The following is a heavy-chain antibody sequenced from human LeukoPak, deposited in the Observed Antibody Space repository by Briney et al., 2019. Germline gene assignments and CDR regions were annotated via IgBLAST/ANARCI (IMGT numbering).Heavy chain of an antibody. CDR2: ISGSGGST. V-gene: IGHV3-23*01. J-gene: IGHJ4*02. Sequence: GSLRLSCAASGFPFSSYAMSSVRQAPGKGLEWVSAISGSGGSTYYADSVKGRFTISRDNSKNTLYLQMNSLRAEDTAVYYCAKDLGYCSSTSCYNFDYWGQGTLVTVSS. CDR3: AKDLGYCSSTSCYNFDY. D-gene: IGHD2-2*01. CDR1: GFPFSSYA.